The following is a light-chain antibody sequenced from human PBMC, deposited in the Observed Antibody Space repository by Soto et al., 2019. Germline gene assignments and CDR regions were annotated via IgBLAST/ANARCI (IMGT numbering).Light chain of an antibody. V-gene: IGKV2-28*01. CDR3: MQALESPHT. Sequence: DIVMTQPPFSQPVTLGEPASISCRCSQSLLQSNGYNYLDWYLQKPGQSPHLLIYLGSNRASGVPDRFSGTGSVTDFTLKISRVEADDVGVYYCMQALESPHTFGQGTKLDIK. CDR1: QSLLQSNGYNY. J-gene: IGKJ2*01. CDR2: LGS.